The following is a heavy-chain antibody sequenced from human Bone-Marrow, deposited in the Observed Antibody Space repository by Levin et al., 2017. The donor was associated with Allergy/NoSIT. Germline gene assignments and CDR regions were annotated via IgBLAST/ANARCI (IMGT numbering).Heavy chain of an antibody. D-gene: IGHD1-26*01. CDR3: AKERSVAPNWFDP. J-gene: IGHJ5*02. V-gene: IGHV3-23*01. CDR2: ISDNGGRT. Sequence: GESLKISCAASGFTFDSYAMSWVRQAPGKGLEWVSAISDNGGRTYYRESVKGRFTISRDNSKNTVYLQMNSLRAEDTAVYYCAKERSVAPNWFDPWGQGTLVTVSS. CDR1: GFTFDSYA.